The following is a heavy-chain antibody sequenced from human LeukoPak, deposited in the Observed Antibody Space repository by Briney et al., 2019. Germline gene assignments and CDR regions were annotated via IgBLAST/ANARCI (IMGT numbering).Heavy chain of an antibody. Sequence: EGSLRLSCAASGFTFSSYGMHWVRQAPGKGLEWVAVIWYDGSNKYYADSVKGRFTISRDSSKNTLYLQMNSLRAEDTAVYYCARGPPACSSTSCYLNYWGQGTLVTVSS. CDR1: GFTFSSYG. D-gene: IGHD2-2*01. J-gene: IGHJ4*02. CDR3: ARGPPACSSTSCYLNY. V-gene: IGHV3-33*01. CDR2: IWYDGSNK.